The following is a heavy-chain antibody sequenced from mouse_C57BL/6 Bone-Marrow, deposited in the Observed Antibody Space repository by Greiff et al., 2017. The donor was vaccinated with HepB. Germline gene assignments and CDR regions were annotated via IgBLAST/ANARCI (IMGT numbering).Heavy chain of an antibody. CDR1: GFTFNTYA. J-gene: IGHJ2*01. CDR2: IRSKSSNYAT. V-gene: IGHV10-3*01. CDR3: VRDLDSSGHFDY. D-gene: IGHD3-2*02. Sequence: EVQGVESGGGLVQPKGSLKLSCAASGFTFNTYAMHWVRQAPGKGLEWVARIRSKSSNYATYYADSVKDRFTISRDDSQSMLYLQMNNLKTEDTAMYYCVRDLDSSGHFDYWGQGTTLTVSS.